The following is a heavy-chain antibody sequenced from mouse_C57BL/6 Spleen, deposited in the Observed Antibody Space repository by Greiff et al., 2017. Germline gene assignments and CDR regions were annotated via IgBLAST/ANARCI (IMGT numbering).Heavy chain of an antibody. CDR2: ISDGGSYT. CDR3: ARDRAYYYGSGGFAY. CDR1: GFTFSSYA. Sequence: EVQLVESGGGLVKPGGSLKLSCAASGFTFSSYAMSWVRQTPEKRLEWVATISDGGSYTYYPDNVKGRFTISRDNAKNNLYLQMSHLKSEDTAMYYCARDRAYYYGSGGFAYWGQGTLVTVSA. D-gene: IGHD1-1*01. J-gene: IGHJ3*01. V-gene: IGHV5-4*01.